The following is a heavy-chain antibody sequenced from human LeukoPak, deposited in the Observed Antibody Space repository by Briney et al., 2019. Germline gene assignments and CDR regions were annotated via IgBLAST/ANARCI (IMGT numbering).Heavy chain of an antibody. CDR2: VSYSGST. CDR3: ARHAYSSGPYDY. Sequence: SETLSLTCTVSGGSISSYYWSWIRQPPGKGLEWIGYVSYSGSTNYDPSLKSRVTISVDTSKNQFSLKLSSVTAADTAVYYCARHAYSSGPYDYWGQGSLVTVSS. J-gene: IGHJ4*02. V-gene: IGHV4-59*08. CDR1: GGSISSYY. D-gene: IGHD6-19*01.